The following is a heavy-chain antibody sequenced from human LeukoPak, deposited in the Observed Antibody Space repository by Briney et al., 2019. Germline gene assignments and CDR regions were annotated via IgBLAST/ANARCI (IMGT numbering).Heavy chain of an antibody. CDR3: ARSQQLIRTFDY. J-gene: IGHJ4*02. V-gene: IGHV4-59*01. CDR1: GGSITSYY. Sequence: SETLSLTCTVSGGSITSYYWSWIRQPTGKGLEWIGYIYYSGSTNYNPSLKSRVTISVDTSKNQFSLKLSSVTAADTAVYYCARSQQLIRTFDYWGQGTLVTVSS. D-gene: IGHD6-13*01. CDR2: IYYSGST.